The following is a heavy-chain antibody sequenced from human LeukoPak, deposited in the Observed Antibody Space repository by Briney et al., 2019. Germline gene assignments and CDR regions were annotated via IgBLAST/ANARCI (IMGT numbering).Heavy chain of an antibody. CDR1: GGSISSYY. J-gene: IGHJ4*02. D-gene: IGHD4-11*01. Sequence: SETLSLTCTVSGGSISSYYWSWIRQAPGKGLEWIGYIYYSGSTNYNPSLKSRVTISVDTSKNQFSLKLSSVTAADTAVYYCARATTTVTTGDYWGQGTLVTVSS. CDR3: ARATTTVTTGDY. V-gene: IGHV4-59*12. CDR2: IYYSGST.